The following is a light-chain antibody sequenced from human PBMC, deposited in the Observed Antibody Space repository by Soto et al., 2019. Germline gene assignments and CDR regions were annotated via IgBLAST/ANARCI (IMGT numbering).Light chain of an antibody. CDR1: QSVSNN. Sequence: EIMMTQSPATLSVSPGESATLSCRASQSVSNNLAWYQHKPGQAPRLLIYYASTRANGIPARFSGSGSGTEFTLTISSLQSEDFALYYCQQYNDWPPITFGQGTRLEIK. CDR3: QQYNDWPPIT. CDR2: YAS. J-gene: IGKJ5*01. V-gene: IGKV3-15*01.